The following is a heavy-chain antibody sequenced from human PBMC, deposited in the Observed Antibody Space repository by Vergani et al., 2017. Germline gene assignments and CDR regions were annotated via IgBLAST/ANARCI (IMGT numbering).Heavy chain of an antibody. CDR1: GFTFSSYA. V-gene: IGHV3-23*01. Sequence: EVQLLESGGGLVQPGGSLRLSCAASGFTFSSYAMSWVRQAPGKGVEWVSAISGSGGSTYYAASVKGRFTISRDNSKNTLYLQMNSLRAEDTAVYYCAKDLVVGSRGYFDYWGQGTLVTVSS. J-gene: IGHJ4*02. CDR2: ISGSGGST. CDR3: AKDLVVGSRGYFDY. D-gene: IGHD2-8*02.